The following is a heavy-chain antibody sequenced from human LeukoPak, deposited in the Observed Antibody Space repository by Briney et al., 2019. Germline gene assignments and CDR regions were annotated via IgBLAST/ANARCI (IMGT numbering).Heavy chain of an antibody. Sequence: KPSETLSLTCTVSGGSISSYYWSWIRQPPGKGLEWTGYIYYSGSTNYNPSLKSRVTISVDTSKNQFSLKLSSVTAADTAVYYCARGWYSSGWYTLDSWGQGALVTVSS. CDR3: ARGWYSSGWYTLDS. CDR1: GGSISSYY. D-gene: IGHD6-19*01. J-gene: IGHJ4*02. CDR2: IYYSGST. V-gene: IGHV4-59*01.